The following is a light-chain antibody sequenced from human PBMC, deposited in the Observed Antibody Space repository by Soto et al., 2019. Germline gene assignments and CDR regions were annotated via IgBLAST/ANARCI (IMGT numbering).Light chain of an antibody. Sequence: DVQMTQSTSTLSGSVGDRVTSTCRASQTISSWLAWYQQKRGEATKLLIYEASSLQRGVPSRFSGSGFGTEFTLTISGLQPDDFATYFCQQYNTDSRAWAFGQGTKVDIK. CDR3: QQYNTDSRAWA. CDR2: EAS. CDR1: QTISSW. J-gene: IGKJ1*01. V-gene: IGKV1-5*03.